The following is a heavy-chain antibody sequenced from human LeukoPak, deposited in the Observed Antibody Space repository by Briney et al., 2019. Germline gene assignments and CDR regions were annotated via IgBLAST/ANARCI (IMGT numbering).Heavy chain of an antibody. CDR2: IYYTGST. CDR3: ARRLKVTEHFDY. Sequence: SQTLSLTCTVSGDSIGSADYYWTWIRQPPGKGLEWIGSIYYTGSTYYNPSLNTRVTMSVDTSKNQFSLKLSSVTAADTAVYYCARRLKVTEHFDYWGQGTLVTVSS. J-gene: IGHJ4*02. CDR1: GDSIGSADYY. V-gene: IGHV4-30-4*01. D-gene: IGHD2-21*02.